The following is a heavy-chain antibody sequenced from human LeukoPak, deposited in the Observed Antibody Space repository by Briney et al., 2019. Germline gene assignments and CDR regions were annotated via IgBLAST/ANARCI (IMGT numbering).Heavy chain of an antibody. CDR2: ISNSGNTI. D-gene: IGHD2-2*01. CDR3: ASVSAYCSSTSCLDV. J-gene: IGHJ6*04. V-gene: IGHV3-11*04. Sequence: PGWSLRLSCAASGFSFSDYYMSWIHQAPGKGLEWVSYISNSGNTIYYADSVRGRFTISRDNAKNSLYLQMNSLRAEDTAVYYCASVSAYCSSTSCLDVWGKGTTVTVSS. CDR1: GFSFSDYY.